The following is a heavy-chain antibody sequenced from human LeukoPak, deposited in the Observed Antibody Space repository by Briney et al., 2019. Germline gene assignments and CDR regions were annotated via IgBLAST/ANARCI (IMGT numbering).Heavy chain of an antibody. CDR3: ARNNWDDAFDI. V-gene: IGHV4-34*01. CDR2: INHSGST. D-gene: IGHD1-20*01. Sequence: SKTLSLTCAVYGGSFSGYYWSWIRQPPGKGLEWIGEINHSGSTNYNPSLKSRVTISVDTSKNQFSLKLSSVTAADTAVYYCARNNWDDAFDIWGQGTMVTVSS. J-gene: IGHJ3*02. CDR1: GGSFSGYY.